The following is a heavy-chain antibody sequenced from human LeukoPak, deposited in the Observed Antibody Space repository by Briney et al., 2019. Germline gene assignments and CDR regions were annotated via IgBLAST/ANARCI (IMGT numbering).Heavy chain of an antibody. CDR3: ARALGYCTGGTCYPNWFDP. J-gene: IGHJ5*02. CDR2: INAGNDNT. Sequence: ASVKVSCKASGYTFTSYAMHWVRQAPGQRLEWMGWINAGNDNTKYSQKFQGRVTITRDTSASTAYMELSSLRSEDTAVYYCARALGYCTGGTCYPNWFDPWGQGTLVTVSS. D-gene: IGHD2-15*01. V-gene: IGHV1-3*01. CDR1: GYTFTSYA.